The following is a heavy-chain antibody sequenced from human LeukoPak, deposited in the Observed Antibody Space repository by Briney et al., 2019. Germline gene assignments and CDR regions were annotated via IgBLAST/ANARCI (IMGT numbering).Heavy chain of an antibody. D-gene: IGHD4-17*01. CDR1: GFTVSTNY. V-gene: IGHV3-66*01. CDR3: ARTTVTYYFDY. J-gene: IGHJ4*02. Sequence: GGSLRLSCAASGFTVSTNYMSWVRQAPGKGLEWVSLIYSGGSTYYTDSVKGRFTISRDNSKNTLYLQMNSLRAEDTAVYYCARTTVTYYFDYWGQGTLVSVSP. CDR2: IYSGGST.